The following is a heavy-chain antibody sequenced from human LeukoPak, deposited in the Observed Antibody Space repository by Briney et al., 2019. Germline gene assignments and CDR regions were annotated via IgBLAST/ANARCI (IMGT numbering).Heavy chain of an antibody. Sequence: KSSQTLSLTCTVSGGSISSGGYYWSWIRQPPGKGLEWIGYIYHSGSTYYNPSLKSRVTISVDRSKNQFSLKLSSVTAADTAVYYCARGYIVVVPAAKARGLNWFDPWGQGTLVTVSS. D-gene: IGHD2-2*01. J-gene: IGHJ5*02. CDR1: GGSISSGGYY. CDR2: IYHSGST. CDR3: ARGYIVVVPAAKARGLNWFDP. V-gene: IGHV4-30-2*01.